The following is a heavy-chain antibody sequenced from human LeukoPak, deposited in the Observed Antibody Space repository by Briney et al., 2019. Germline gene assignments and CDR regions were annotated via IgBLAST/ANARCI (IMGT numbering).Heavy chain of an antibody. J-gene: IGHJ4*02. CDR1: GFNFDDYA. CDR2: ISVDGDST. D-gene: IGHD6-13*01. V-gene: IGHV3-43*02. Sequence: GGSLRPSCAASGFNFDDYAMHWVRQAPGKGLEWVSLISVDGDSTYYADSVKGRFTISRDNPRNSLFLQMNSLRAEDTAVYYCARGTAAGTTPFDYWGQGTLVTVSS. CDR3: ARGTAAGTTPFDY.